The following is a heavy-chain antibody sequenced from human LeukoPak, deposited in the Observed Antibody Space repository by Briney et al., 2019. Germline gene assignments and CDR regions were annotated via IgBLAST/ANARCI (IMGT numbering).Heavy chain of an antibody. CDR3: ARPPGIAAAWFDP. D-gene: IGHD6-13*01. J-gene: IGHJ5*02. CDR2: IDYSGTT. CDR1: GGSISSSSYN. Sequence: SETLSLTCTVSGGSISSSSYNWGWIRQPPGKGLEWIGNIDYSGTTYYNPSLKSRVTISLDTSKDLFSLKLISVTAADTAVYYCARPPGIAAAWFDPWGRGTLVTVSS. V-gene: IGHV4-39*01.